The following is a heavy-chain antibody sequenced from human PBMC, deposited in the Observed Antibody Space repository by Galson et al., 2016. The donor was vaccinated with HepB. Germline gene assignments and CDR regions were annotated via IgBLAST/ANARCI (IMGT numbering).Heavy chain of an antibody. D-gene: IGHD6-6*01. CDR3: ASALGQLPHN. CDR1: GFTFSSYG. CDR2: ISYDGRNY. V-gene: IGHV3-30*03. Sequence: SLRLSCAASGFTFSSYGMHWVRQAPGKGLEWVALISYDGRNYKYADSVRGRFTISRDNSRNTLYLRMNSLRAEDTAVYYCASALGQLPHNWGQGSLVTVSS. J-gene: IGHJ4*02.